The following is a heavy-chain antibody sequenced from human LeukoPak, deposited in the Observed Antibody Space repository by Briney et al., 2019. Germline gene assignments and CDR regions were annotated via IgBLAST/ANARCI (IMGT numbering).Heavy chain of an antibody. D-gene: IGHD6-13*01. CDR1: GYTFTSYD. J-gene: IGHJ6*03. CDR3: ARGHSSSWGFYYYYYMDV. CDR2: MNPNSGNT. V-gene: IGHV1-8*01. Sequence: ASVKVSCKASGYTFTSYDINWVRQATGQGLEWMGWMNPNSGNTGYAQKFQGRVTMTRNTSISTAYMELSSLRSEDTAVYYCARGHSSSWGFYYYYYMDVWGKGTTVTVSS.